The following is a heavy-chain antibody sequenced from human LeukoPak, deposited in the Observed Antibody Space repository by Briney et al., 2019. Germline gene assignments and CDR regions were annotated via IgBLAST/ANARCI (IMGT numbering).Heavy chain of an antibody. V-gene: IGHV3-7*01. Sequence: GGSLRLSCAASGFTFSSYWMGWVRQAPGKGLEWVANIKQDGSEKYYVDSVKGRFTISRDNAKNSLYLQMNSLRAEDTAVYYCARDRIKWELLGYFDYWGQGTLVTVSS. CDR2: IKQDGSEK. J-gene: IGHJ4*02. CDR1: GFTFSSYW. CDR3: ARDRIKWELLGYFDY. D-gene: IGHD1-26*01.